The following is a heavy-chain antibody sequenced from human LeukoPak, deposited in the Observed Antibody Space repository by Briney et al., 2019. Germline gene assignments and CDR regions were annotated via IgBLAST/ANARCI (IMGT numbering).Heavy chain of an antibody. J-gene: IGHJ4*02. V-gene: IGHV4-4*07. Sequence: PSETLSLTCTVSGGSINNYYWTWIRQPAGKGLEWIGRIYASGSTNYNPSLKSRVTMSVDTSKNQFSLKLSSVTAADTAVYSCARQTMVVPHHFDYWGQGTLLTVSS. CDR2: IYASGST. D-gene: IGHD4/OR15-4a*01. CDR3: ARQTMVVPHHFDY. CDR1: GGSINNYY.